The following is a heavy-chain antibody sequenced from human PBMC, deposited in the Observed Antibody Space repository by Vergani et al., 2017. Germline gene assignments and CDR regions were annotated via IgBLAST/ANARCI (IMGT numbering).Heavy chain of an antibody. CDR3: ARDSTHDYGDSNYFDY. V-gene: IGHV4-61*02. CDR1: GGSISSGSYY. J-gene: IGHJ4*02. Sequence: QVQLQESGPGLVKPSQTLSLTCTVSGGSISSGSYYWSWIRQPAGKGLEWIGRIYTSGSTNYNPSLKSRVTISVDTSKNQFSLKLSSVTAADTAVYYCARDSTHDYGDSNYFDYWGQGTLVTVSS. CDR2: IYTSGST. D-gene: IGHD4-17*01.